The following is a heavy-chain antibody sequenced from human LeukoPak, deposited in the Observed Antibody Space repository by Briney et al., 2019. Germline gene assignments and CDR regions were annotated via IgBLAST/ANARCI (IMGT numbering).Heavy chain of an antibody. D-gene: IGHD1-7*01. CDR1: GITLSNYG. CDR2: ISDSGGRT. J-gene: IGHJ4*02. CDR3: AKGYNWNYVALGY. Sequence: PGGSLRLSCAVSGITLSNYGMSWVRQAPGKGLEWVAGISDSGGRTNYADSVKGRFTISRDNSKNTLYLQMNSLRAEDTAVYYCAKGYNWNYVALGYWGQGTLVTVSS. V-gene: IGHV3-23*01.